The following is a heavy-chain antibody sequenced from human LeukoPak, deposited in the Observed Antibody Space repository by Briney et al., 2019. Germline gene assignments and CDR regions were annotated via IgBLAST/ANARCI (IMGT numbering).Heavy chain of an antibody. Sequence: LRLSCAASGFTFSSYAMSWIRQYPGKGLEWIGEISHSGNTNYNPSLESRVTISADTSKNQFSLKLSSVTAADTAVYFCARGDGRGYNYGPYYFDYWGQGTLVTVSS. D-gene: IGHD5-18*01. CDR3: ARGDGRGYNYGPYYFDY. CDR2: ISHSGNT. CDR1: GFTFSSYA. J-gene: IGHJ4*02. V-gene: IGHV4-34*09.